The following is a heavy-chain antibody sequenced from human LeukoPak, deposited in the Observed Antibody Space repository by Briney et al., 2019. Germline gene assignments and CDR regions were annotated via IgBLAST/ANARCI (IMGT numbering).Heavy chain of an antibody. J-gene: IGHJ6*03. CDR3: ARSRTSGAGSGSYYNVGYYYYYMDV. Sequence: SETLSLTCTVSGGSISSSSYYWGWIRQPPGKGLEWIGSVYYSGYTYYNPSLKSRVTISVDTSKNQFSLKLSSVTAADTAVYYCARSRTSGAGSGSYYNVGYYYYYMDVWGKGTTVTVSS. V-gene: IGHV4-39*01. CDR1: GGSISSSSYY. D-gene: IGHD3-10*01. CDR2: VYYSGYT.